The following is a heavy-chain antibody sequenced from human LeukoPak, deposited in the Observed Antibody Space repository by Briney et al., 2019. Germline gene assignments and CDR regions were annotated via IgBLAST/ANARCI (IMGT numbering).Heavy chain of an antibody. J-gene: IGHJ6*02. V-gene: IGHV3-23*01. CDR1: GFTFSSYA. Sequence: GGSLRLSCAASGFTFSSYAMSWVRQAPGKGLEWVSAISGSGGSTYYADSVKGRFTISRDNSKNTLYLQMNSLRAEDTAVYYCARAWNVRYYYYGMDVWGQGTTVTVSS. CDR3: ARAWNVRYYYYGMDV. D-gene: IGHD1-1*01. CDR2: ISGSGGST.